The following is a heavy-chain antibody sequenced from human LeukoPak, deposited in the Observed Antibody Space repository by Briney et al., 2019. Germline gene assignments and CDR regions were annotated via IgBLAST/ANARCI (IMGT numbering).Heavy chain of an antibody. CDR2: IIPIFGTA. Sequence: GASVKVSCKASGGTFSSYAISWVRQAPGQGLEWMGGIIPIFGTANYAQKFQGRVTMTEDTSTDTAYMELSSLRSEDTAVYYCATGVRGVIILGAFDIWGQGAMVTVSS. CDR1: GGTFSSYA. CDR3: ATGVRGVIILGAFDI. J-gene: IGHJ3*02. D-gene: IGHD3-10*01. V-gene: IGHV1-69*06.